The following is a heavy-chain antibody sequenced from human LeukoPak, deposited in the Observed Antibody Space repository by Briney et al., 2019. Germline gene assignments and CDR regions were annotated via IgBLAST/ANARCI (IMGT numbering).Heavy chain of an antibody. CDR1: GFTFSSYG. CDR2: ISYDGSTK. Sequence: GGSLRLSCAASGFTFSSYGMHWVRQAPGKGMEWVAVISYDGSTKYYADSVKGQFTISRDNSKNTLYLQMDSLRAEGTAVYYCAKAAAGTEYYFEYWGQGTLVTVSS. CDR3: AKAAAGTEYYFEY. D-gene: IGHD6-13*01. V-gene: IGHV3-30*18. J-gene: IGHJ4*02.